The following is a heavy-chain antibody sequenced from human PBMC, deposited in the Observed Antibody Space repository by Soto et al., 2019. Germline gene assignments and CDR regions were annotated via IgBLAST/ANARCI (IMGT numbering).Heavy chain of an antibody. J-gene: IGHJ5*02. Sequence: GGALRLSCAASGFIFENFGMSWVRQAPGKGLEWISSISGSGFKKYYADSVKGRFTISRDNSKSTVYLELNNLSAEDTAVYHCAKNQGVELVPLATVDWFDPWGQGSVVTVSS. CDR3: AKNQGVELVPLATVDWFDP. CDR2: ISGSGFKK. V-gene: IGHV3-23*01. CDR1: GFIFENFG. D-gene: IGHD1-26*01.